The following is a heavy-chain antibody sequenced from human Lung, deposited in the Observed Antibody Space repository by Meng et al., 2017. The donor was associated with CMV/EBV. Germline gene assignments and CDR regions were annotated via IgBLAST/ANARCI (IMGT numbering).Heavy chain of an antibody. CDR1: GYTFTGYY. J-gene: IGHJ5*02. CDR3: ARDIALINSWFDP. CDR2: INPHSGAT. Sequence: ASGYTFTGYYMHWVRQAPGQGLEWMGCINPHSGATKSAQKFQGRVTMTRVTSISTVYMKLSSLTSDDTAVYYCARDIALINSWFDPWGQGTLVTVSS. D-gene: IGHD2/OR15-2a*01. V-gene: IGHV1-2*02.